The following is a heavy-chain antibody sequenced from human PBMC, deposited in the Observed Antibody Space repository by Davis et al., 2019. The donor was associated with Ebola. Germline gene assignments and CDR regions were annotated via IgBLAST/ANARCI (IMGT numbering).Heavy chain of an antibody. J-gene: IGHJ6*02. CDR2: IGMAGDT. CDR1: GFTFRSYD. V-gene: IGHV3-13*01. D-gene: IGHD2-15*01. CDR3: ARFKSSRSGGRAPPAEIYGVDV. Sequence: GESLKIPCAASGFTFRSYDMHWVRHATGKGLELVSAIGMAGDTYYPGSVKGRFTISRENAKNSLYLQMNSLRAGDTAVYYCARFKSSRSGGRAPPAEIYGVDVWGQGTTVTVSS.